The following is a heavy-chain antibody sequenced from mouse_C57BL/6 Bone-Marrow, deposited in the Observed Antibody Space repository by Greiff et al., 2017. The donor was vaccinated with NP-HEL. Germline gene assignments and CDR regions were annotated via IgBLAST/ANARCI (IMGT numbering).Heavy chain of an antibody. D-gene: IGHD1-3*01. CDR1: GFNFKAYS. CDR2: IDPENGDT. J-gene: IGHJ2*01. V-gene: IGHV14-4*01. Sequence: VQLQQSGAELVRPGASVKLSCTASGFNFKAYSMHWVKQSPEQSLEWIGWIDPENGDTKYDSKFQGKATITADTSSNTAYLQLSSLTSEDTAVNYCTTVALKDYWGQGTTLTVSS. CDR3: TTVALKDY.